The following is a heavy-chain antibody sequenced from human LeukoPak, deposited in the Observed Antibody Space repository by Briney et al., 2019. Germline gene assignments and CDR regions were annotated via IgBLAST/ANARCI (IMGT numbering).Heavy chain of an antibody. V-gene: IGHV3-23*01. D-gene: IGHD2-2*01. CDR1: GFTFSDYA. Sequence: PGGSLRLSCAASGFTFSDYAMTWVRQAPGKGLEWVATISGSGVMTYYADSVKGRFTISRDNAKNSLYLQMNSLRAEDTAVYYCARDPRLPATEGGVYWGQGTLVTVSS. J-gene: IGHJ4*02. CDR2: ISGSGVMT. CDR3: ARDPRLPATEGGVY.